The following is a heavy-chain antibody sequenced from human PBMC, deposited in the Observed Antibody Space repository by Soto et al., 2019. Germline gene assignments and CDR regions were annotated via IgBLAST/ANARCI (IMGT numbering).Heavy chain of an antibody. CDR1: SAPVSSSTYT. J-gene: IGHJ4*02. CDR2: IYYSGTT. V-gene: IGHV4-39*07. D-gene: IGHD1-1*01. CDR3: ARGVLY. Sequence: SETLSLTCTVSSAPVSSSTYTWGWIRQPPGKGLEWIGNIYYSGTTYYNPSLKSRVTISVDTSKNQFSLKLSSVTAADTAVYFCARGVLYWGQGTLVTVSS.